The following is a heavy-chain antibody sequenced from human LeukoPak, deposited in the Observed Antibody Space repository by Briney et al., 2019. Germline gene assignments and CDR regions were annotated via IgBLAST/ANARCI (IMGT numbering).Heavy chain of an antibody. Sequence: GESLKISCKGSGYSFTSYWIGWVRQMPGKGLEWMGIIYPDDSDTRYSPSFEGQVIISVDKSISTAYLQWSSLKASDTAMYYCARDYYDSSGYSVPAFDIWGQGTMVTVSS. V-gene: IGHV5-51*01. CDR1: GYSFTSYW. J-gene: IGHJ3*02. CDR3: ARDYYDSSGYSVPAFDI. D-gene: IGHD3-22*01. CDR2: IYPDDSDT.